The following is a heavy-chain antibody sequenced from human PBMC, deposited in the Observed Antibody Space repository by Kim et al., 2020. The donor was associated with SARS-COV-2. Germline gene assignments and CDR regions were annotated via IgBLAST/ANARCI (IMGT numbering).Heavy chain of an antibody. CDR1: GYTFTSYG. D-gene: IGHD1-1*01. J-gene: IGHJ6*02. CDR3: ARDSISGYYYYGMDV. Sequence: ASVKVSCKASGYTFTSYGISWVRQAPGQGIEWMGWISAYNGNTNYAQKLQGRVTMTTDTSTSTDYMELRRLRSDDTAVYYCARDSISGYYYYGMDVWGQGTTVTVSS. CDR2: ISAYNGNT. V-gene: IGHV1-18*01.